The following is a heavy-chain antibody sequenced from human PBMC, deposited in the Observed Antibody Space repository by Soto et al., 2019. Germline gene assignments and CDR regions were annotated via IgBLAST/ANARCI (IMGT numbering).Heavy chain of an antibody. V-gene: IGHV3-30*03. CDR1: GISISTYA. CDR2: ISQDGSVK. CDR3: AGRQQNYYYYGMDV. Sequence: QVQLVEYGGGVVQPGRSLTVSCAASGISISTYAMHWVRQAPGKGLEWVAVISQDGSVKYYADSVKGRFTISRDNPKNTLFLQMNSLGADDTAVYYCAGRQQNYYYYGMDVWGQGTTVTVSS. J-gene: IGHJ6*02. D-gene: IGHD6-13*01.